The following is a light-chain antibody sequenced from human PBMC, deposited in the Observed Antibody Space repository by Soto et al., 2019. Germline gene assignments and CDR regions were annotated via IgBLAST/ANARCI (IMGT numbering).Light chain of an antibody. V-gene: IGKV1-5*03. CDR1: RGISSW. CDR2: KAS. Sequence: DIQMTQSPSTLSASAGDRVTITCRASRGISSWLAWYQQKPGKAPKLLIYKASKLESGVSSRFSGSGSGTEFTLIISSLQPDDFATYYCQQYDSYPLTFGGGTKVDIK. CDR3: QQYDSYPLT. J-gene: IGKJ4*01.